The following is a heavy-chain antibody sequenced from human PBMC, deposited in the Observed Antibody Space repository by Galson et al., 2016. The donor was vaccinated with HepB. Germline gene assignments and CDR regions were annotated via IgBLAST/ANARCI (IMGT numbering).Heavy chain of an antibody. Sequence: SLRLSCAASGFTFSNYGMHWVRQAPGKGLEWVAIIWYDGSNKYYADPVKGRFTISRDNSKNTVYLQMNSLRAEDTAVYYCAREDRNSVGWYVRYFDYWGQGALVTVSS. CDR2: IWYDGSNK. CDR1: GFTFSNYG. D-gene: IGHD6-19*01. V-gene: IGHV3-33*01. J-gene: IGHJ4*02. CDR3: AREDRNSVGWYVRYFDY.